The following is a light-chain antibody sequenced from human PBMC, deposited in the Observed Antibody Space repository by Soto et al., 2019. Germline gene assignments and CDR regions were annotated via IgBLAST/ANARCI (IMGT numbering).Light chain of an antibody. CDR3: CSYAGSYAYV. CDR1: SSDVGGYNY. CDR2: DVS. J-gene: IGLJ1*01. V-gene: IGLV2-11*01. Sequence: QSVLPQPRSVSGSPGQSVTISCTGTSSDVGGYNYVSWYQQHPGKAPKLVIYDVSKRPSGVPDRFSGFKSGNTASLTISGLQNEDEADYYCCSYAGSYAYVFGTGTKLTVL.